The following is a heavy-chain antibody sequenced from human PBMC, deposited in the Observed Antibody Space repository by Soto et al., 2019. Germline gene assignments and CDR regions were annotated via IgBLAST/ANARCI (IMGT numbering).Heavy chain of an antibody. V-gene: IGHV1-8*01. CDR3: ARAGADYGDYARYYYYMDV. CDR1: GYTFTSYD. CDR2: LNPNSGNT. Sequence: QVQLVQSGAEVKKPGASVKVSCKGSGYTFTSYDTNWVRQATGQEIQWVGWLNPNSGNTGYAQKFQGRGTKTRNTSRSTAYMELSSLKSEGPAVYYCARAGADYGDYARYYYYMDVWGKGTTVTVSS. J-gene: IGHJ6*03. D-gene: IGHD4-17*01.